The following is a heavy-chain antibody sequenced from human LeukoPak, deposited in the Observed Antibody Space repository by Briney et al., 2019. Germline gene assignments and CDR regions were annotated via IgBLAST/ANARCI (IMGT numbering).Heavy chain of an antibody. D-gene: IGHD3-22*01. V-gene: IGHV4-39*07. J-gene: IGHJ5*02. CDR2: IYYSGST. Sequence: PSETLSLTCTVSGGSISGSSYYWGWIRQPPGKGLEWIGSIYYSGSTYYNPSLKSRVTISVDTSKNQFSLKLSSVTAADTAVYYCARDLTSSSGYFDPWGQGTLVTVSS. CDR3: ARDLTSSSGYFDP. CDR1: GGSISGSSYY.